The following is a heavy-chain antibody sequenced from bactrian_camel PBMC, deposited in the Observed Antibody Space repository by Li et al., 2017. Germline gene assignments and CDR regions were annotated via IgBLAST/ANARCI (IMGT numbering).Heavy chain of an antibody. CDR2: IDSHGST. D-gene: IGHD5*01. CDR1: AYAYSGYC. Sequence: HVQLVESGGGSVQAGGSLRLSCAASAYAYSGYCMAWFRQAPGKEREGVASIDSHGSTSYVDSVKGRFTISRDNARNTVYLQMNSLKPEDTAMYYCAAREPQYGCGLTRRSFKYWGQGTQVTVS. J-gene: IGHJ4*01. CDR3: AAREPQYGCGLTRRSFKY. V-gene: IGHV3S26*01.